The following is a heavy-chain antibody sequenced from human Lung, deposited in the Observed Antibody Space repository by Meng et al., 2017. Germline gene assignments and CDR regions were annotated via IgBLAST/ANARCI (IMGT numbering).Heavy chain of an antibody. CDR1: GFTFSNAW. J-gene: IGHJ4*02. V-gene: IGHV3-15*01. CDR2: IKSKPDGETI. CDR3: TGHIDY. Sequence: GGLVESGGGLVKPGGSLRLSCEGTGFTFSNAWMTWVRQVPGKRLEWVGRIKSKPDGETIDYAAPVKGRFTISRDDSKNTVYLQMNSLKTEDTALYYCTGHIDYWGQGTLVTVSS.